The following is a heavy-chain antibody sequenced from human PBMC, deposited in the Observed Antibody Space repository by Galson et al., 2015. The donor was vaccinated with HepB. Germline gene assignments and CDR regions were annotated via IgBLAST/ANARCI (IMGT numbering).Heavy chain of an antibody. V-gene: IGHV3-73*01. J-gene: IGHJ4*02. D-gene: IGHD1-1*01. CDR2: IRSKVNSYAT. CDR1: GFTFSGSA. Sequence: SLRLSCAASGFTFSGSAIHWVRQASGKGLEWVGRIRSKVNSYATAFAASVKGRFTISRDDSKNTAYLQMNTLKTDDTAVYYCTRQKNDAFDYWGQGTLVTVSS. CDR3: TRQKNDAFDY.